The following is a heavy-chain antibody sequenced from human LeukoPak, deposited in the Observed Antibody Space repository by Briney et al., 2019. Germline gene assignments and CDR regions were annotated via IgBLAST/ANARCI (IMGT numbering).Heavy chain of an antibody. D-gene: IGHD3-10*01. CDR2: INHSGST. CDR3: ARGDNYYGSGIGD. Sequence: PSETLSLTCAVYGGSFSGYYWTWIRQPPRKGLEWIGEINHSGSTNYNPSLKSRVIISVDTSKNQFSLKLISVTAADTAVYYCARGDNYYGSGIGDWGQGTLVTVSS. V-gene: IGHV4-34*01. CDR1: GGSFSGYY. J-gene: IGHJ4*02.